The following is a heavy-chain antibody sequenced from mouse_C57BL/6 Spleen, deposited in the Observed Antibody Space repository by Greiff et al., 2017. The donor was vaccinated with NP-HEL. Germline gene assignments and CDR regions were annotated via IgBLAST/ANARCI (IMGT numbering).Heavy chain of an antibody. J-gene: IGHJ4*01. CDR3: ASEGFYYSNGYAMDY. D-gene: IGHD2-5*01. Sequence: QVQLQQSGPELVKPGASVKISCKASGYAFSSSWMNWVKQRPGKGLEWIGRIYPGDGDTNYNGKFKGKATLTADKSSSTAYMQLSSLTSEDSAVYFCASEGFYYSNGYAMDYWGQGTSVTVSS. CDR2: IYPGDGDT. CDR1: GYAFSSSW. V-gene: IGHV1-82*01.